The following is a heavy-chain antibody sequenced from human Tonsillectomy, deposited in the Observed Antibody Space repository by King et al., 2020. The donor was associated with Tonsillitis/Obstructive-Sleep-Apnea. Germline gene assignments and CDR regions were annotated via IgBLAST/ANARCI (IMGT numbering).Heavy chain of an antibody. CDR2: INAGNGNT. D-gene: IGHD2-2*01. CDR1: GYTFTSYA. J-gene: IGHJ5*02. CDR3: ARDGCSSTSCYPYDH. V-gene: IGHV1-3*01. Sequence: QLVQSGAEVKKPGASVKVSCKASGYTFTSYAMHWVRQAPGQRLEWMGWINAGNGNTKYSQKFQGRVTITRDTSASTAYMELSSLRSEDTAVYYCARDGCSSTSCYPYDHWGQGTLVTVSS.